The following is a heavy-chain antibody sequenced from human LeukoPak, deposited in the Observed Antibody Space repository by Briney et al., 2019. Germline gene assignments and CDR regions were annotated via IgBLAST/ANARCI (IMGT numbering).Heavy chain of an antibody. CDR2: IKNEDDGETP. CDR1: GFSFNTAW. Sequence: GGSLRLSCAASGFSFNTAWMNWVRQAPGKGLEWVGRIKNEDDGETPYYAAPVKGRFTISRDDSKNTLYLQMNSLKTEDTAVYYCAKWGCSGGSCYPFDYWGQGTLVTVSS. CDR3: AKWGCSGGSCYPFDY. J-gene: IGHJ4*02. D-gene: IGHD2-15*01. V-gene: IGHV3-15*01.